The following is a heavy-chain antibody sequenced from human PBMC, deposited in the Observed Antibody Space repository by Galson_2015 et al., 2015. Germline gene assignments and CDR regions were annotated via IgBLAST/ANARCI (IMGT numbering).Heavy chain of an antibody. Sequence: SVKVSCKASGYTSSAYGITWVRQAPGQGLEWMGWISVYNVNTNYAQKLQGRVTMTTDTSTSTAYMELRSLRSDDTAVYYCARDLGTDIVVVPAAHDAFDIWGQGTMVTVSS. V-gene: IGHV1-18*04. J-gene: IGHJ3*02. CDR2: ISVYNVNT. CDR3: ARDLGTDIVVVPAAHDAFDI. CDR1: GYTSSAYG. D-gene: IGHD2-2*01.